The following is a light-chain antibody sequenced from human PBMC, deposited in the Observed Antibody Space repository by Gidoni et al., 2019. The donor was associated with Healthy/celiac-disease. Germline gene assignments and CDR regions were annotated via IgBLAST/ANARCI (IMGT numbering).Light chain of an antibody. Sequence: DIVLTQSPATLSLSPGERATRSCRASQSVSSYLAWYQQKPGQAPRLLIYDASNRATGIPARFSGSGSGTDFTLTISSLEPEDFAVYYCQQRSNWPTFXQXTKVXIK. CDR1: QSVSSY. CDR3: QQRSNWPT. J-gene: IGKJ1*01. CDR2: DAS. V-gene: IGKV3-11*01.